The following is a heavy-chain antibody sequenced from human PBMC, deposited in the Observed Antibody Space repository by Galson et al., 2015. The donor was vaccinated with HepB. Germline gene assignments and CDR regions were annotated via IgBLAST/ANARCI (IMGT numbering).Heavy chain of an antibody. V-gene: IGHV3-64D*06. CDR1: GFTFSSYA. D-gene: IGHD5/OR15-5a*01. CDR3: VKLSSQFDY. Sequence: SLRLSCAASGFTFSSYAMHWVRQAPGKGLEWVSVISYNGGSKYYADSVKGRFTISRDNSKNTLYLQMSSLRAEDTAVYYCVKLSSQFDYWGQGTLVTVSS. CDR2: ISYNGGSK. J-gene: IGHJ4*02.